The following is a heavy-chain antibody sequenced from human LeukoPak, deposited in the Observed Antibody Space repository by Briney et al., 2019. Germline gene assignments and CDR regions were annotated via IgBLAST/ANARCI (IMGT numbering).Heavy chain of an antibody. CDR3: ATLALGSGWPDY. CDR1: GFTFSTYW. D-gene: IGHD6-19*01. V-gene: IGHV3-7*01. Sequence: GGSLRFSCAASGFTFSTYWMSWVRQAPGKGLEWVANIELDGSEKYYVDSVKGRFTISRGNAKNSLYLQMNSLRAEDTAVYYCATLALGSGWPDYWGQGTLVTVSS. CDR2: IELDGSEK. J-gene: IGHJ4*02.